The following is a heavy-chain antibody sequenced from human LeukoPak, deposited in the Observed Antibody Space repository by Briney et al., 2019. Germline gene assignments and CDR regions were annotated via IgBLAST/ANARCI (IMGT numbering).Heavy chain of an antibody. Sequence: GGSLRLSCAASGFTFDDYAMHWVRQAPGKGLEWVSGISWNSGSIGYADSVKGRSTISRDNAKNSLYLQMNSLRAEDTALYYCAKGYCGGDCYSPYNWFDPWGQGTLVTVSS. CDR3: AKGYCGGDCYSPYNWFDP. J-gene: IGHJ5*02. CDR2: ISWNSGSI. D-gene: IGHD2-21*02. CDR1: GFTFDDYA. V-gene: IGHV3-9*01.